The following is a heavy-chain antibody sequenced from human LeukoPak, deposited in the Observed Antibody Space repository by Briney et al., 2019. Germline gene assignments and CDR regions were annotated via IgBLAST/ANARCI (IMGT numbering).Heavy chain of an antibody. CDR1: GFTFSSYS. Sequence: GGSLRLSCAASGFTFSSYSMNWVRQAPGKGLEWVSYISSSSSSTIYYADSVKGRFTISRDNAKNSLYLQMNSLRAEDTAVYYCARQHDFWSGYPLDYWGQGTLVTVSS. D-gene: IGHD3-3*01. J-gene: IGHJ4*02. V-gene: IGHV3-48*01. CDR3: ARQHDFWSGYPLDY. CDR2: ISSSSSSTI.